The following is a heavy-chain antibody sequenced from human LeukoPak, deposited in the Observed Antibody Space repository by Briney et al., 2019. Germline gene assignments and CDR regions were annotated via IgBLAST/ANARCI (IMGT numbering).Heavy chain of an antibody. D-gene: IGHD3-3*01. J-gene: IGHJ4*02. CDR1: GFTFSDHY. CDR3: ARASGNSTIRYYFDN. CDR2: TRNKANSNTT. Sequence: GESLRLSCAASGFTFSDHYMDWLRQAPGKGLELVGRTRNKANSNTTEYAASVKGRFTVSRDASKNSLHLQMNSLKTEDTAVYYCARASGNSTIRYYFDNWGQGTLVTVSS. V-gene: IGHV3-72*01.